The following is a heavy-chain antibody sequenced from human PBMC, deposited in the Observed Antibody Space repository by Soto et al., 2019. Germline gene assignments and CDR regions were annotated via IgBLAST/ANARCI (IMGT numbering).Heavy chain of an antibody. CDR2: INHSGGT. Sequence: SETLSLTCAVSSGSISSSNWWSWVRQPPGKGLEWIGEINHSGGTNYNPSLKSRVTISVDTSKNQFSLELSSVTAADTAVYYCARGNSGSGVLRGYYYMDVWGKGTTVTVSS. CDR3: ARGNSGSGVLRGYYYMDV. J-gene: IGHJ6*03. V-gene: IGHV4-4*02. D-gene: IGHD3-10*01. CDR1: SGSISSSNW.